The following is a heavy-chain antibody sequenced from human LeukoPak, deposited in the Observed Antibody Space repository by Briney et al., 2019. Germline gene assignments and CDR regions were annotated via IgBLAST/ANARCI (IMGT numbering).Heavy chain of an antibody. Sequence: GGSLRLSCAAYGFTFSSYSMNWVRQAPGKGLEWVSYISSSSSTIYYADSVKGRFTISRDNAKNSLYLQMNSLRDEDTAVYYCASPTYYYDSSGYQGAFDIWGQGTMVTVSS. D-gene: IGHD3-22*01. V-gene: IGHV3-48*02. CDR1: GFTFSSYS. CDR2: ISSSSSTI. CDR3: ASPTYYYDSSGYQGAFDI. J-gene: IGHJ3*02.